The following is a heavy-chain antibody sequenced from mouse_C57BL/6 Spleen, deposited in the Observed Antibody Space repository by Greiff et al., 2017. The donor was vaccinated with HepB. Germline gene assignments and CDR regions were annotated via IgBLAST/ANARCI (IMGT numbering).Heavy chain of an antibody. D-gene: IGHD2-2*01. Sequence: VQLQQSGPELVKPGASVKISCKASGYTFTDYYMNWVKQSHGKSLEWIGDINPNNGGTSYNQKFKGKATLTVDKSSSTAYMQLRSLTSEDSAVYYCARYYYVYVVGTYFDYWGQGTTLTVSS. V-gene: IGHV1-26*01. CDR1: GYTFTDYY. CDR3: ARYYYVYVVGTYFDY. J-gene: IGHJ2*01. CDR2: INPNNGGT.